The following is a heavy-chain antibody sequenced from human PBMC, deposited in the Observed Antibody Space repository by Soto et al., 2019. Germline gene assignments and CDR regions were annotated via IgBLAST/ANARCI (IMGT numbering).Heavy chain of an antibody. J-gene: IGHJ6*02. CDR3: ASNVRGTDYYYYYGMDV. V-gene: IGHV5-51*01. CDR1: GYKFTSYW. Sequence: GESLQISYKGSGYKFTSYWIGWVRQMTGKGLEWMGIIYPGDSDTRYSPSFQGHVTISADKSISTAYLQWSSLKASDTAMYYCASNVRGTDYYYYYGMDVWGQGTTVTVSS. D-gene: IGHD2-15*01. CDR2: IYPGDSDT.